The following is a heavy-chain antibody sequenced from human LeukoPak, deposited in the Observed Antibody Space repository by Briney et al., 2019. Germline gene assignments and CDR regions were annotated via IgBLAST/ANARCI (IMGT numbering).Heavy chain of an antibody. CDR1: GYTLTELS. CDR2: FDPEDGET. CDR3: ARVGGYDEGMDV. Sequence: ASVKVSCKVSGYTLTELSMHWVRQAPGKGLEWMGGFDPEDGETIYAQKFQGRVTMTTDTSTSTAYMELRSLRSDDTAVYYCARVGGYDEGMDVWGKGTTVTVSS. D-gene: IGHD5-12*01. V-gene: IGHV1-24*01. J-gene: IGHJ6*04.